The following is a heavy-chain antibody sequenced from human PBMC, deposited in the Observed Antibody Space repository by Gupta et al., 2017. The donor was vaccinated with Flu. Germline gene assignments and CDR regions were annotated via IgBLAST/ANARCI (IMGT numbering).Heavy chain of an antibody. D-gene: IGHD4-17*01. J-gene: IGHJ4*02. CDR3: ATVTTGC. V-gene: IGHV3-74*03. CDR1: GFTFSTSY. CDR2: INADGSST. Sequence: EVQLVESGGGLVQPGGSMRLSCAASGFTFSTSYLQWVRQAPGKGLVWVSRINADGSSTTYADSVKGRLTISRDNAKNTLYLQMNSLGADDTAVYYCATVTTGCWGQGTLVTVSS.